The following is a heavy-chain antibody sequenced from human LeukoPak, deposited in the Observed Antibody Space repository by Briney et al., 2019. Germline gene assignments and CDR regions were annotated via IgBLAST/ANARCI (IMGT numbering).Heavy chain of an antibody. CDR2: IIPIFGTA. J-gene: IGHJ4*02. CDR3: ARSSGDDHPHFDY. Sequence: SVKVSCKASGGTFSSYAISWVRQAPGQGLEWMGGIIPIFGTANYAQKFQGRVTITADESTSTAHMELSSLRSEDTAVYYCARSSGDDHPHFDYWGQGTLVTVSS. V-gene: IGHV1-69*13. CDR1: GGTFSSYA. D-gene: IGHD2-21*02.